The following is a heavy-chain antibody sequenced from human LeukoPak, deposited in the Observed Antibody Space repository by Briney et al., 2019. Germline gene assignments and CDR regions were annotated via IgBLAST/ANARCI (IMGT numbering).Heavy chain of an antibody. J-gene: IGHJ4*02. CDR1: GGSISSSSRY. D-gene: IGHD2-21*02. Sequence: SETLSLTCTVSGGSISSSSRYWGWIRQPPGKGLEWIGSIYYGGDTYYNPSLNNRLTISIDTSKNQFSLRLRSVTAADRAMYYCASLVVVTGNYFGYWGQGTLVTVSS. V-gene: IGHV4-39*01. CDR3: ASLVVVTGNYFGY. CDR2: IYYGGDT.